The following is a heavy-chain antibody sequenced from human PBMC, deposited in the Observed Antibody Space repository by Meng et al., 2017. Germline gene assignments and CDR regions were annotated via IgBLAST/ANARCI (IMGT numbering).Heavy chain of an antibody. CDR3: ARDEDISAAGKLFGDY. Sequence: ASVQVSCKPSGYNFPDYYIHWVRRAPGQGLEWMGRINPKGGDTHYAQQFQARVTMTGDTSISTAYVELSGLRSDDTAMYYCARDEDISAAGKLFGDYWGQGTLVTAPQ. J-gene: IGHJ4*02. CDR1: GYNFPDYY. V-gene: IGHV1-2*06. CDR2: INPKGGDT. D-gene: IGHD6-25*01.